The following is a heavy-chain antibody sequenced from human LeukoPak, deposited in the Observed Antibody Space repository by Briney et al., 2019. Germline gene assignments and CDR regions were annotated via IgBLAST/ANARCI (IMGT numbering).Heavy chain of an antibody. CDR2: IGTLADT. Sequence: GGSLRLSCAASGFSFSSYDMHWVRQLTGKGLEWVSAIGTLADTFYAGSVKGRFTISRENAEKSLYLQMSNLRVGDTAVYYCARGPVGGWLRNGMDIWGQGTTVTVYS. CDR3: ARGPVGGWLRNGMDI. CDR1: GFSFSSYD. D-gene: IGHD5-24*01. V-gene: IGHV3-13*01. J-gene: IGHJ6*02.